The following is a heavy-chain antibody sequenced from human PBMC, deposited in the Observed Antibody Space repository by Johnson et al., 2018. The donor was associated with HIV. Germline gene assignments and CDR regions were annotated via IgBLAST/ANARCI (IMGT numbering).Heavy chain of an antibody. Sequence: QVQLVECGGGVVQPGRSLRLSCAASGFTFSSYGMHWVRQAPGKGLEWVAVISYDGSNKYYADSVKGRFTISRDNSKNSLYLQMNSLRAEDTAVYYCAREFGQASSYAFDIWGQGTMVTVSS. CDR3: AREFGQASSYAFDI. CDR1: GFTFSSYG. J-gene: IGHJ3*02. CDR2: ISYDGSNK. D-gene: IGHD3/OR15-3a*01. V-gene: IGHV3-30*03.